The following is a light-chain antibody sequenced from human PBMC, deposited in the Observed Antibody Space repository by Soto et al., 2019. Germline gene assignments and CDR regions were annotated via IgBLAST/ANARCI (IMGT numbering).Light chain of an antibody. CDR1: SSDVGGYNY. CDR3: CSYAGIYTFYV. Sequence: QSALTQPRSVSGSPGQSVTISCTGTSSDVGGYNYVSWYQQHPGKAPKFMIYDVTKRPSGVPDRFSGSKSGNTASLTISGLQAEDEADYYCCSYAGIYTFYVFGTGTKLTVL. V-gene: IGLV2-11*01. CDR2: DVT. J-gene: IGLJ1*01.